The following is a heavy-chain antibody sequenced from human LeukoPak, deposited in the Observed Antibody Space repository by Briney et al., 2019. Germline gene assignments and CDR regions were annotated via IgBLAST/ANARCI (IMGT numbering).Heavy chain of an antibody. D-gene: IGHD1-26*01. J-gene: IGHJ4*02. Sequence: GGSLRLSCAASGFTFSSYSMNWVRQAPGKGLEWVSYISSSSSTIYYADSVKGRFTISRDNAKNSLYLQMNSLRAEDTAVYYCAREPVVGATRSGYDYWGQGTLVTVSS. CDR3: AREPVVGATRSGYDY. CDR2: ISSSSSTI. CDR1: GFTFSSYS. V-gene: IGHV3-48*01.